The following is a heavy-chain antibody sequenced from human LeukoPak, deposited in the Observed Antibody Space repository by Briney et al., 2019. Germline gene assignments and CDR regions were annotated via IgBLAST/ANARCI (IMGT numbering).Heavy chain of an antibody. J-gene: IGHJ3*02. D-gene: IGHD3-3*01. Sequence: PSETLSLTCTVSGGSISGYYWSWIRQPPGKGLEWIGYIYYSGSTNYNPSLKNRVAISVDTSKNQFSLKLSSVTAADTAVYYCAKIKTTFGVVTHAFDIWGQGTIVTVSP. CDR3: AKIKTTFGVVTHAFDI. CDR2: IYYSGST. CDR1: GGSISGYY. V-gene: IGHV4-59*01.